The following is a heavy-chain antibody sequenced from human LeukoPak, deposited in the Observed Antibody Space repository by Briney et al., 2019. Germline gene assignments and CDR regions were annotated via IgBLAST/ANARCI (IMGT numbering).Heavy chain of an antibody. V-gene: IGHV4-59*02. J-gene: IGHJ5*02. CDR1: GGSVSDYY. D-gene: IGHD3-10*01. CDR2: VSNRGIS. CDR3: ARGRFNTVRGVMKTVWFDP. Sequence: SETLSLTCTVSGGSVSDYYWSWIRQSPGKGLEWIGYVSNRGISNYSPSLRSRIFISADTSKKQVSLKLTSVTAADTSVYYCARGRFNTVRGVMKTVWFDPWTQGTQVIVSS.